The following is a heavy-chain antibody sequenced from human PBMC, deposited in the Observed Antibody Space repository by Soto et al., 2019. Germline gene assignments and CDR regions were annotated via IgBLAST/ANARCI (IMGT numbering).Heavy chain of an antibody. D-gene: IGHD2-21*01. Sequence: EVQLLESGGGLVQPGGSLTLSCAASGFTFNNYAMNWVRQAPGKGLEWVSAISGSGDKTYYADSVKGRFTLSRDISTNMVYLQMNSLRADDTAVYYCAKVGERFRYYLDYWGPGPLVTVSS. CDR3: AKVGERFRYYLDY. CDR1: GFTFNNYA. J-gene: IGHJ4*02. V-gene: IGHV3-23*01. CDR2: ISGSGDKT.